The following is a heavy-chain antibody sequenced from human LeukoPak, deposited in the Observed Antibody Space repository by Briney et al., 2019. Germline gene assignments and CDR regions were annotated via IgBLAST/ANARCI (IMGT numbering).Heavy chain of an antibody. CDR1: GYTFTSYG. D-gene: IGHD3-10*01. Sequence: SVKVSCKASGYTFTSYGISWVRQSPGQGLEWMGWISAYNGNTNYAQKLQGRVTMTTDTSTRTAYMGLRSLRSDDTAVYCCARDKSRMVRGVIISPPYGYWGQGTLVTVSS. J-gene: IGHJ4*02. V-gene: IGHV1-18*04. CDR2: ISAYNGNT. CDR3: ARDKSRMVRGVIISPPYGY.